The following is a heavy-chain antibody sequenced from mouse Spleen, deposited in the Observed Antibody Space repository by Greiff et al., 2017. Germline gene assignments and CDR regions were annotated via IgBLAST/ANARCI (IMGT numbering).Heavy chain of an antibody. J-gene: IGHJ3*01. D-gene: IGHD1-1*01. CDR3: ARCDYYGSSYGFAY. CDR1: GFSLTSYA. V-gene: IGHV2-9-1*01. CDR2: IWTGGGT. Sequence: VKLMESGPGLVAPSQSLSITCPVSGFSLTSYAISWVRQPPGKGLEWLGVIWTGGGTNYNSALKSRLSISKDNSKSQVFLKMNSLQTDDTARYYCARCDYYGSSYGFAYWGQGTLVTVSA.